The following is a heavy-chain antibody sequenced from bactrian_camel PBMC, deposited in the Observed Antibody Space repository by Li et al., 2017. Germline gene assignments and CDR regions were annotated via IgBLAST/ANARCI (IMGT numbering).Heavy chain of an antibody. CDR2: FAADGRT. CDR1: GYGYVSFC. J-gene: IGHJ6*01. D-gene: IGHD6*01. CDR3: AAERIYGGNWDSALSCRFGY. V-gene: IGHV3S55*01. Sequence: HVQLVESGGGSVQAGGSLRLSCEASGYGYVSFCMGWYRQAPGKEREGVALFAADGRTTYANSVQGRFTISKDNAKNTLYLQMNSLKAEDTAMYYCAAERIYGGNWDSALSCRFGYWGQGTQVTVSS.